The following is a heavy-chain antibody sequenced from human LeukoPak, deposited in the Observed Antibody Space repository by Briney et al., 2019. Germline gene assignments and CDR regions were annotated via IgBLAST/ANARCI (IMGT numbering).Heavy chain of an antibody. D-gene: IGHD3-22*01. CDR3: AKSAYYDASGYYREYYFDY. J-gene: IGHJ4*02. CDR2: ISGSGDNT. V-gene: IGHV3-23*01. Sequence: GGSPRLSCAASGFTFSSYAMSWVRQAPGKGLEWVSGISGSGDNTYYADSVKGRFTISRDNSKNTLYLQMNSLRAEDTAVYYCAKSAYYDASGYYREYYFDYWGQGTLVTVSS. CDR1: GFTFSSYA.